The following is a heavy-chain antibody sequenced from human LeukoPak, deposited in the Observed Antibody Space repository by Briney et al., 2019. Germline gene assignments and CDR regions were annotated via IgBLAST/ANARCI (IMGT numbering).Heavy chain of an antibody. CDR3: ARDPYSSGWLPGDDAFDI. Sequence: SETLSLTCTVSGGSISSYYWSWIRQPAGKGLEWIGRIYTSGSTNYNPSLKSRVTMSVDTSKNQFSLKLSSVTAADTAVYYCARDPYSSGWLPGDDAFDIRGQGTMVTVSS. CDR1: GGSISSYY. V-gene: IGHV4-4*07. CDR2: IYTSGST. D-gene: IGHD6-19*01. J-gene: IGHJ3*02.